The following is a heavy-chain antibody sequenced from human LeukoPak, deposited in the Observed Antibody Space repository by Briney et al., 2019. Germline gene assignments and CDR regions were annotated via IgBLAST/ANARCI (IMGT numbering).Heavy chain of an antibody. CDR1: GFTFSSYA. CDR3: AKDLKGYYGSGSYPH. CDR2: ISGSGGST. D-gene: IGHD3-10*01. V-gene: IGHV3-23*01. Sequence: GGSLRLSCAASGFTFSSYAMSWVRQAPGKGLEWVSAISGSGGSTFYTDSVKGRFTISRDNSKNTLYLQMNSLRAEDTAVYYCAKDLKGYYGSGSYPHWGQGALVTVSS. J-gene: IGHJ4*02.